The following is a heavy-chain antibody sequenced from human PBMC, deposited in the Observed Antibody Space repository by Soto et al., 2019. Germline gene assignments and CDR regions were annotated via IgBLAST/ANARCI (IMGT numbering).Heavy chain of an antibody. V-gene: IGHV3-33*01. CDR2: IWFDGSNK. J-gene: IGHJ6*02. CDR3: AREGFSYGYGYYYYNGMDV. CDR1: GFTFSSYG. D-gene: IGHD5-18*01. Sequence: GGSLRLSCVASGFTFSSYGMHWVRQAPGKGLEWVAVIWFDGSNKYYADSVKGRFTISRDTSKNTLYLQIDSLRAEDTAVYYCAREGFSYGYGYYYYNGMDVWGQGTTVTVSS.